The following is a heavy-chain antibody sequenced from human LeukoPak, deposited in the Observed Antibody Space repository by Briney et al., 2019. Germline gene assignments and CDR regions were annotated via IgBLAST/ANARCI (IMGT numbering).Heavy chain of an antibody. Sequence: QTGGSLRLSCAASGFTFSSYAMSWVRQAPGKGLEWVSAISGSGGSTYYADSVKGRFTISRDNSKNTLYLQMNSLRAEDTAVYYCAKVLYCTNGVCYGLGYFDYWGRGTLVTVSS. CDR2: ISGSGGST. J-gene: IGHJ4*02. V-gene: IGHV3-23*01. CDR3: AKVLYCTNGVCYGLGYFDY. CDR1: GFTFSSYA. D-gene: IGHD2-8*01.